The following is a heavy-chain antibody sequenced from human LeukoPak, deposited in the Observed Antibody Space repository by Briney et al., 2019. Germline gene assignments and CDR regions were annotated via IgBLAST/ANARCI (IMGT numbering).Heavy chain of an antibody. CDR2: ISGSGDNT. D-gene: IGHD1-26*01. CDR3: AKMKGHPLPKYYMDV. V-gene: IGHV3-23*01. CDR1: GFTFSSFA. J-gene: IGHJ6*01. Sequence: PGGSLRLSCAASGFTFSSFAVSWVRRTPGKGLEWVSGISGSGDNTLYADSVKGRFTISRDNSKNTLYLEMNSLRAEDTAVYYCAKMKGHPLPKYYMDVWGQGTTVTVSS.